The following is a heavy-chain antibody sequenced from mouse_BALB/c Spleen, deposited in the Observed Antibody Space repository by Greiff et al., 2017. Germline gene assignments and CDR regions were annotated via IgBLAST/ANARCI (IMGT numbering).Heavy chain of an antibody. CDR2: IDPSDSYT. Sequence: QVQLKQPGAELVKPGASVKLSCKASGYTFTSYWMHWVKQRPGQGLEWIGEIDPSDSYTNYNQKFKGKATLTVDKSSSTAYMQLSSLTSEDSAVYYCARSPIYYGNRGLYYCDGWGQGTTLTVAS. CDR1: GYTFTSYW. J-gene: IGHJ2*01. CDR3: ARSPIYYGNRGLYYCDG. D-gene: IGHD2-1*01. V-gene: IGHV1-69*02.